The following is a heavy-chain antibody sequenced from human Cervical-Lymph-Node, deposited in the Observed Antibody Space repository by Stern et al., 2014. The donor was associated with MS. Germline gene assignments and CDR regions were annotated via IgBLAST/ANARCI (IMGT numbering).Heavy chain of an antibody. CDR1: GGSISSYY. V-gene: IGHV4-59*01. Sequence: QLQLQESGPGLVKPSETLSLTCTVSGGSISSYYWSWIRQPPGKGLEWIGYIYYSGNPNYNPSLKSRVTISVDTSKNQFSLKLSSVTAADTAVYYCARGATQAFDPWGQGTLVTVSS. CDR3: ARGATQAFDP. J-gene: IGHJ5*02. CDR2: IYYSGNP.